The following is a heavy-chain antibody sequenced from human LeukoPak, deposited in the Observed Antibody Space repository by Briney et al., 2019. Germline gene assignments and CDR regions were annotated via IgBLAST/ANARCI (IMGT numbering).Heavy chain of an antibody. CDR3: ARGASRGWYFDYYYGMDV. V-gene: IGHV3-33*01. CDR2: IWYDGSNK. CDR1: GFTFSSYG. Sequence: PGGSLRLSCAASGFTFSSYGMHWVRQAPGKGLEWVVVIWYDGSNKYYADSVKGRFTISRDNSKNTLYLQMNSLRAEDTAVYYCARGASRGWYFDYYYGMDVWGQGTTVTVSS. J-gene: IGHJ6*02. D-gene: IGHD6-19*01.